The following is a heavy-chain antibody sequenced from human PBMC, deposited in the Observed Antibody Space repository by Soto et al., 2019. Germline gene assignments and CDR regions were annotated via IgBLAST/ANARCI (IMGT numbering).Heavy chain of an antibody. V-gene: IGHV3-30*03. Sequence: QVQLVESGGGVVQPEKSLRLSCAASGFTSSSHGMHWVRQAPGKGLEWGAVISSDGTNKYYADSVKGRFTISRDNSKNTLYLQMNSLRAEDTAVYYCASRVPHGTYGAPYFQHWGQGTLVTVS. D-gene: IGHD1-26*01. CDR3: ASRVPHGTYGAPYFQH. CDR2: ISSDGTNK. J-gene: IGHJ1*01. CDR1: GFTSSSHG.